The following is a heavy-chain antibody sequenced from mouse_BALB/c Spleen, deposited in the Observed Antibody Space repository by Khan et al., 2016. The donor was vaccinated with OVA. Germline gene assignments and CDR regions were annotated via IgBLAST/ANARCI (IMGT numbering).Heavy chain of an antibody. Sequence: EVELVESGGGLVQPGGSLKLSCAASGFTFSSYTMSWVRQTPDKRLEWVAFISNGGGGTYYPDTVKGRFTISRDNAKNTLYLQMSSLKSEDTAMYYGADLSNTEYDYIMDYWGQGTTVTVSS. V-gene: IGHV5-12-2*01. J-gene: IGHJ4*01. CDR1: GFTFSSYT. CDR3: ADLSNTEYDYIMDY. D-gene: IGHD1-1*01. CDR2: ISNGGGGT.